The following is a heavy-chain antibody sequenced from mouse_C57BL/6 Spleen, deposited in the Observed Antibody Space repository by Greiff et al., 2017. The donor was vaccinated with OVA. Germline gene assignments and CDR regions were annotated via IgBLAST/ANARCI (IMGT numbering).Heavy chain of an antibody. CDR1: GYTFTDYE. CDR3: TRGDYGLFDY. J-gene: IGHJ2*01. CDR2: IDPETGGT. Sequence: QVQLQQSGAELVRPGASVTLSCKASGYTFTDYEMHWVKQTPVHGLEWIGAIDPETGGTAYNQKFKGKAILTADKSSSTAYMELRSLTSEDSAVYYCTRGDYGLFDYWGQGTTLTVSS. V-gene: IGHV1-15*01. D-gene: IGHD1-1*01.